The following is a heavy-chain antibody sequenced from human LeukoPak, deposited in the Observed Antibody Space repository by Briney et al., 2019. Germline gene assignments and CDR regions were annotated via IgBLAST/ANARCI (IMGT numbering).Heavy chain of an antibody. D-gene: IGHD2-15*01. J-gene: IGHJ4*02. CDR2: MSSSGSTI. CDR3: TIVARYCSGGICYSGY. Sequence: GGSLRLSCAASGFTFSDYYMSWIRQAPGKGLEWVSYMSSSGSTIYYADSVKGRFTVSRDNAKNSLYLQMNSLRAEDTAVYYCTIVARYCSGGICYSGYSGQGTLVTVST. CDR1: GFTFSDYY. V-gene: IGHV3-11*04.